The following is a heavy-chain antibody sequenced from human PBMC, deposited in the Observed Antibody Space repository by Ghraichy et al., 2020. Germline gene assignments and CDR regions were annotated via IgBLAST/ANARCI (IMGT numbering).Heavy chain of an antibody. CDR3: ARGSPYSSSASGMDV. CDR1: GYTFTSYD. V-gene: IGHV1-8*03. D-gene: IGHD6-13*01. Sequence: ASVKVSCKASGYTFTSYDINWVRQATGQGLEWMGWINPNSGNTGYAQKFQGRVTITRNTSISTAYMELSSLRSEDTAVYYCARGSPYSSSASGMDVWGQGTTVTGSS. J-gene: IGHJ6*02. CDR2: INPNSGNT.